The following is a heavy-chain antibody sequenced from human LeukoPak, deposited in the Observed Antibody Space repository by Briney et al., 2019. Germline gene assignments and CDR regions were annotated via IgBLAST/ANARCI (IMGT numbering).Heavy chain of an antibody. Sequence: SYTQSLTSSVSAGAASSGDYYCSWIRQHPGKLLEWIGRIYTSVSTNYNPSLKSRVTMSVDTSKNQFSLKLSSVTAEDTAMYYCARVSAAFSMDVWGQGTTVTVSS. J-gene: IGHJ6*02. CDR3: ARVSAAFSMDV. CDR2: IYTSVST. D-gene: IGHD6-13*01. V-gene: IGHV4-61*02. CDR1: AGAASSGDYY.